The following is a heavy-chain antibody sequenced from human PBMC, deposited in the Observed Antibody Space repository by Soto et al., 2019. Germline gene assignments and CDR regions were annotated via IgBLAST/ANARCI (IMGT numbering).Heavy chain of an antibody. CDR3: ARRPQRTGPVLRFLEWVPWGMDV. V-gene: IGHV5-10-1*01. CDR2: IDPSDSYT. Sequence: GESLKISCKGSGYSFTSYWISWVRQMPGKGLEWMGRIDPSDSYTNYSPSFQGHVTISADKSISTAYLQWSSLKASDTAMYYCARRPQRTGPVLRFLEWVPWGMDVWGQGTKVTVSS. J-gene: IGHJ6*02. D-gene: IGHD3-3*01. CDR1: GYSFTSYW.